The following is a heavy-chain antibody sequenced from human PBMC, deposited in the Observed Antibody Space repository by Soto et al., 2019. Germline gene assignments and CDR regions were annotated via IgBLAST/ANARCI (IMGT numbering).Heavy chain of an antibody. D-gene: IGHD6-6*01. V-gene: IGHV3-33*08. J-gene: IGHJ4*02. CDR1: GFSVSSNY. Sequence: SGGSLRLSCAASGFSVSSNYMSWTRQAPGKGLEWVAVIWYDGSNKYYADSVKGRFTISRDNSKNTLYLQMNSLRAEDTAVYYCARDSSSSGGYYFDYWGQGTLVTVSS. CDR2: IWYDGSNK. CDR3: ARDSSSSGGYYFDY.